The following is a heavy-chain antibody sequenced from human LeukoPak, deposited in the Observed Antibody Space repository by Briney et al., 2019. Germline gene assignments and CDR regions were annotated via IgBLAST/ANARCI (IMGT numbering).Heavy chain of an antibody. Sequence: GGSLRVSCAASGFSFTSDCMHWVRQAPGQGLEWVSRVNPDGGETNYAHTVKGRFTISRDNAKNTLYLQMNSLSVEDTAMYYCVRGHVAGSARHWDYWGQGSLATVSS. CDR2: VNPDGGET. J-gene: IGHJ4*02. CDR3: VRGHVAGSARHWDY. V-gene: IGHV3-74*01. CDR1: GFSFTSDC. D-gene: IGHD6-19*01.